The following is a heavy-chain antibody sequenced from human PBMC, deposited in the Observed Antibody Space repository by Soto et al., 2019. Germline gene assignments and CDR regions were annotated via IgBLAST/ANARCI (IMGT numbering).Heavy chain of an antibody. CDR3: ARPYSNRWSIYYGMDV. CDR1: GFTLSSYS. V-gene: IGHV3-48*02. D-gene: IGHD6-13*01. J-gene: IGHJ6*02. Sequence: EVQLVESGGGLIQPGGSLRLSCADTGFTLSSYSMNWVRQAPGKGLEWISYISSRSDIIYYADSVKGRFTISRDNAKNSLYLQMNSLRDEDTAVYYCARPYSNRWSIYYGMDVWGQGTTVTVSS. CDR2: ISSRSDII.